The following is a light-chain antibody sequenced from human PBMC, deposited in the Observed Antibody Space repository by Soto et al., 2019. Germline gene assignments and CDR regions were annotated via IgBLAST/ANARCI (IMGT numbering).Light chain of an antibody. V-gene: IGKV3-20*01. CDR1: QSVSSSY. J-gene: IGKJ1*01. CDR3: QQSGSSRT. CDR2: GAS. Sequence: EIVLTQSPGTLSLSPGERATLSCRASQSVSSSYLAWYQQKPGQAPRLLIYGASSRATGIQDRFSGSGSGTDFTLTISRLEPEDFAVYYCQQSGSSRTFGQGTKVEIK.